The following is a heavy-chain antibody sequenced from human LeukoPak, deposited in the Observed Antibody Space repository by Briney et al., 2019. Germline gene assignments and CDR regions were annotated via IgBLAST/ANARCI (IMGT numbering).Heavy chain of an antibody. CDR3: ARRLQSASQNMDV. CDR2: INHSGLT. V-gene: IGHV4-34*01. Sequence: SETLSRTCAVYAASFSDYYWSWIRQPPGKGLEWIGEINHSGLTNYNPSLKSRVSISVDTSENQFSLKLSSVTAADTAVYYCARRLQSASQNMDVWGKGTTVTVSS. CDR1: AASFSDYY. D-gene: IGHD5-24*01. J-gene: IGHJ6*03.